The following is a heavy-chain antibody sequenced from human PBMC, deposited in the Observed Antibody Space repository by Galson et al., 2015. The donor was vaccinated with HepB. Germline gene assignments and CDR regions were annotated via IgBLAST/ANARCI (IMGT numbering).Heavy chain of an antibody. D-gene: IGHD3-10*01. J-gene: IGHJ3*02. CDR1: GYSFTSYW. Sequence: QSGAEVKKPGESLRISCKGSGYSFTSYWISWVRQMPGKGLEWMGRIDPSDSYTNYSPSFQGHVTISADKSISTAYLQWSSLKASDTAMYYCARGSYLMAGGLEKDAFDIWGQGTMVTVSS. CDR2: IDPSDSYT. CDR3: ARGSYLMAGGLEKDAFDI. V-gene: IGHV5-10-1*01.